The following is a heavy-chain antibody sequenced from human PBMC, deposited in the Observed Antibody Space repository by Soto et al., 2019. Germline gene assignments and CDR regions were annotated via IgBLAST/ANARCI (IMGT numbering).Heavy chain of an antibody. D-gene: IGHD3-22*01. Sequence: CRRLSWPAAGCTFSSYYTRCIRQAPGKGLEWGSYMSSSGGTIYYAASVKGRFTISRDNAKNSLYLQMNSLRADDAAVYYCARGGTMIVVDHDYWGQGTLVRVSS. J-gene: IGHJ4*02. CDR1: GCTFSSYY. CDR3: ARGGTMIVVDHDY. V-gene: IGHV3-11*01. CDR2: MSSSGGTI.